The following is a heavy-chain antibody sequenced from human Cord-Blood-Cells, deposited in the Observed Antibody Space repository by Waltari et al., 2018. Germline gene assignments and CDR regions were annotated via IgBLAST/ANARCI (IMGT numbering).Heavy chain of an antibody. D-gene: IGHD6-6*01. CDR1: GGTFSSYA. Sequence: QVQLVQSGAEVKKPGSSVKVSCKASGGTFSSYAISWVRQAPGQGLEWMGGIHPTFGTANYAQKYQGRVTITADESTSTAYMELSSLRSEDTAVYYCARGAARPPLRYYYMDVWGKGTTVTVSS. CDR2: IHPTFGTA. J-gene: IGHJ6*03. CDR3: ARGAARPPLRYYYMDV. V-gene: IGHV1-69*01.